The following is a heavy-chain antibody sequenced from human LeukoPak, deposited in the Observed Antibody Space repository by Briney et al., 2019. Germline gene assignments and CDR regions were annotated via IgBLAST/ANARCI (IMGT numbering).Heavy chain of an antibody. CDR2: ISSSSSYI. D-gene: IGHD2/OR15-2a*01. CDR1: GFTFSSYS. CDR3: ARDAYCNSDYCYSLDAFDI. V-gene: IGHV3-21*01. Sequence: PGGSLRLSCAAYGFTFSSYSMNWVRQAPGKGLELVSYISSSSSYIYYAHSVKGRFTISRDNAKNSLYLQMKSLRAEDTAVYYCARDAYCNSDYCYSLDAFDIWGQGTMVTVSS. J-gene: IGHJ3*02.